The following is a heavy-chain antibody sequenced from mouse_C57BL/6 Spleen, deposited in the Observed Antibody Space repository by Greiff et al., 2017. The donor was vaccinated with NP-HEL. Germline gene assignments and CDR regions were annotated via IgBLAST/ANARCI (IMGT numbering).Heavy chain of an antibody. Sequence: QVQLQQPGTELVKPGASVKLSCKASGYTFTSYWMHWVKQRPGQGLEWIGNINPSNGGTNYNEKFKSKATLTVDKSSSTAYMQRSSLTSEDSAVYYCARSRGLTGTETFFDYWGQGTTLTVSS. CDR1: GYTFTSYW. CDR3: ARSRGLTGTETFFDY. D-gene: IGHD4-1*01. V-gene: IGHV1-53*01. CDR2: INPSNGGT. J-gene: IGHJ2*01.